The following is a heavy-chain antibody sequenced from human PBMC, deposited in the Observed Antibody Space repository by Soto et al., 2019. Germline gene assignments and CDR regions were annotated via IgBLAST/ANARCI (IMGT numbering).Heavy chain of an antibody. CDR1: GFTFDDYG. CDR3: AKDLRPYYYYGMDV. Sequence: GGSLRLSCAASGFTFDDYGMSWARQAPGKGLEWVSGISWERGSIGYVDSVKGRFSISRDNAKNSLYLQMNSLRAEDTAVYYCAKDLRPYYYYGMDVWGLGTTVTVSS. CDR2: ISWERGSI. J-gene: IGHJ6*02. V-gene: IGHV3-9*01.